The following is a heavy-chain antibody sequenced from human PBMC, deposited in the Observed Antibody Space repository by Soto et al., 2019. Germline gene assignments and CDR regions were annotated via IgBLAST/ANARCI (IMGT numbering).Heavy chain of an antibody. V-gene: IGHV1-18*04. Sequence: ASVKVSCKASCYTFTSYGISWVRQAPGQGLEWMGWISAYNGNTNYAQKLQGRITMTTDTSTSTAYMELRSLRSDDTAVYYCATGLRLGELSYDDYWGQGTLVTVSS. CDR1: CYTFTSYG. CDR2: ISAYNGNT. D-gene: IGHD3-16*01. J-gene: IGHJ4*02. CDR3: ATGLRLGELSYDDY.